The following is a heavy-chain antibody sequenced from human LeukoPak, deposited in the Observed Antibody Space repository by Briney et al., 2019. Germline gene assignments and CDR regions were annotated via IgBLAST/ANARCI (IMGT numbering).Heavy chain of an antibody. CDR3: ARRPVDTTMISDAFDI. Sequence: GESLKISCKGSGYSFISYWIGWVRQMPGKGLEWMGIIYPGDSDTRYSPSFQGQVTISADKSISTAYLQWSSLKASDTAIYYCARRPVDTTMISDAFDIWGQGTMVTVSS. D-gene: IGHD5-18*01. V-gene: IGHV5-51*01. CDR1: GYSFISYW. J-gene: IGHJ3*02. CDR2: IYPGDSDT.